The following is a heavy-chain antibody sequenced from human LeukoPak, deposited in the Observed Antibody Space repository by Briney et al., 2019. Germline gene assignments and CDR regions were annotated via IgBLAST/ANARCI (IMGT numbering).Heavy chain of an antibody. CDR2: IYYSGST. D-gene: IGHD5-12*01. J-gene: IGHJ4*02. Sequence: PSETLSLTCTVSGGSISSYYWSWIRQPPGKGLEWIGSIYYSGSTYYNPSLKSRVTISVDTSKNQFSLKLSSVTAADTAVYYCARTSGYDFLDYWGQGTLVTVSS. V-gene: IGHV4-39*07. CDR3: ARTSGYDFLDY. CDR1: GGSISSYY.